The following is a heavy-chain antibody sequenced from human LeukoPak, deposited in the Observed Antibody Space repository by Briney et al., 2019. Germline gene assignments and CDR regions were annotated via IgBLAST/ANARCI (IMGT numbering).Heavy chain of an antibody. Sequence: GGSLRLSCAASGFTVSSNYMSWVRQAPGKGLEWVSVIYSGGSTYYADSVKGRFTISRDNSKNTLYLQMNSLRAEDTAVYYCARDLRKLRYLDYWGRGTLVTVSS. J-gene: IGHJ4*02. V-gene: IGHV3-53*01. D-gene: IGHD3-9*01. CDR3: ARDLRKLRYLDY. CDR1: GFTVSSNY. CDR2: IYSGGST.